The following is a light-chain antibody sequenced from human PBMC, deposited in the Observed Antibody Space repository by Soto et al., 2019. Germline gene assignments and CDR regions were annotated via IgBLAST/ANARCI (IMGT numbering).Light chain of an antibody. CDR3: QHWTDYCWT. Sequence: DIHMTQSPSTLSASVGDRVTITCRASQSLTMWLAWYQQKPGKAPNLLIYKTSILENGLPSRFRGSGSGTGCALTIGGGQPDDFAAYYCQHWTDYCWTFGQGTKVEVK. J-gene: IGKJ1*01. V-gene: IGKV1-5*03. CDR1: QSLTMW. CDR2: KTS.